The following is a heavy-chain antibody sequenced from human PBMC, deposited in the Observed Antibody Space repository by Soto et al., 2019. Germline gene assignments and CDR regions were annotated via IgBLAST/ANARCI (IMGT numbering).Heavy chain of an antibody. Sequence: GGSLRLSCAASGFTFSSYWMSWVRQAPGKGLEWVANIKQDGSEKYYVDSVKGRFTISRDNAKNSLYLQMNSLRAEDTAVYYCARVRSLRYSSSWYVASIHFDYWGQGTLVTVSS. V-gene: IGHV3-7*01. J-gene: IGHJ4*02. CDR3: ARVRSLRYSSSWYVASIHFDY. CDR1: GFTFSSYW. D-gene: IGHD6-13*01. CDR2: IKQDGSEK.